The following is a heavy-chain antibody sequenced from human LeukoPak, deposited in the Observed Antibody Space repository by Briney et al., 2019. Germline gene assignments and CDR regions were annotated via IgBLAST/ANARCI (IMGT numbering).Heavy chain of an antibody. J-gene: IGHJ4*02. CDR3: ARRSYNWNYVGYFDY. Sequence: SETLSLTCTVSGGSISSSSYYWGWIRQPPGKGLEWIGSIYYSGSTYYNPSLTSRVTISVDTSKNQFSLKLSSVTAADTAVYYCARRSYNWNYVGYFDYWGQGTLVTVSS. D-gene: IGHD1-7*01. V-gene: IGHV4-39*01. CDR1: GGSISSSSYY. CDR2: IYYSGST.